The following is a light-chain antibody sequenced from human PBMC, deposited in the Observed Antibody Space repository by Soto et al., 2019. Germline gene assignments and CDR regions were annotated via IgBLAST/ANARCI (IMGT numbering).Light chain of an antibody. Sequence: EIVLTRSPVTLSRSPGERATLSCRASQSVSSSYLAWYQQKPGQAPRLLIYGASSRATGIPDRFSGSGSGKDFTLTISRLEPEDFAVYYCQQYGSSGTFGQGTKVDIK. CDR1: QSVSSSY. CDR2: GAS. V-gene: IGKV3-20*01. J-gene: IGKJ1*01. CDR3: QQYGSSGT.